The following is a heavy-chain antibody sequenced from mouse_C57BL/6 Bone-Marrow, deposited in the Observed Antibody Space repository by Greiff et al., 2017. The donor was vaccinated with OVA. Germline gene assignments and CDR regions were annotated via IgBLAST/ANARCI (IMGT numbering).Heavy chain of an antibody. CDR2: INPSNGGT. CDR1: GYTFTSYW. CDR3: ARWLLRGWYAMDY. Sequence: QVQPQQPGTELVKPGASVKLSCKASGYTFTSYWMHWVKQRPGQGLEWIGNINPSNGGTNYNEKFKSKATLTVDKSSSTAYMQLSSLTSEDSAVYYCARWLLRGWYAMDYWGQGTSVTVSS. D-gene: IGHD2-3*01. J-gene: IGHJ4*01. V-gene: IGHV1-53*01.